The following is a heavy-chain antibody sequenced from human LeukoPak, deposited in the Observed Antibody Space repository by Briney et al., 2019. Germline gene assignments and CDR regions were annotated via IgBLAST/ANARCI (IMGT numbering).Heavy chain of an antibody. CDR1: GGSFSGYY. V-gene: IGHV4-34*01. J-gene: IGHJ4*02. D-gene: IGHD3-10*01. Sequence: PSETLSLTCAVYGGSFSGYYWSWIRQPPGKGLEWIGEINHSGSNNYNPSLKSRVTISVDTSKNQFSLKLSSVTAADTAVYYCARGRMVRGVLDYWGQGTLVTVSS. CDR2: INHSGSN. CDR3: ARGRMVRGVLDY.